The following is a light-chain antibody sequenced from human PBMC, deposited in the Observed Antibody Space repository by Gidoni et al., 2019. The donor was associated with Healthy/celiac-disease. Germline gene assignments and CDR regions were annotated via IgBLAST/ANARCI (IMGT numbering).Light chain of an antibody. CDR3: KQYYRTPRT. CDR2: WAS. V-gene: IGKV4-1*01. J-gene: IGKJ1*01. CDR1: QRGLYSSNNKNY. Sequence: DIVWTHALDSLAVSLVERATLNCKTSQRGLYSSNNKNYLDWYQQKPGQPPKLLIYWASTRESGVPDRFSGSGSGTDFTLTISSLQAEDVAVYYCKQYYRTPRTFGQGTKVEIK.